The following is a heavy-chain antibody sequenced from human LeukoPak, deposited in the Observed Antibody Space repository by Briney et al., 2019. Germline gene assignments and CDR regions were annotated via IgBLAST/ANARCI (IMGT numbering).Heavy chain of an antibody. CDR3: ASGEVAANPSLHY. CDR1: GGSISTGAYY. D-gene: IGHD2-15*01. Sequence: PSETLSVICTVSGGSISTGAYYWSWIRQPPGKGLEWIAYIYQSGSTYYNPSLKSRVTISVDRSKNQFSLKLSSVTAADTAVYYCASGEVAANPSLHYWGQGTLVTVSS. CDR2: IYQSGST. J-gene: IGHJ4*02. V-gene: IGHV4-30-2*01.